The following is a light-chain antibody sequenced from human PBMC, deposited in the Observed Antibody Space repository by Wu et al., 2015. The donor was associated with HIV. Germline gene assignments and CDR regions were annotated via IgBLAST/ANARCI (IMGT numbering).Light chain of an antibody. CDR2: DTF. Sequence: EIVLTQSPATLSLSPGERATLSCRASESVNTYLAWYQQKPGQAPRLLIYDTFNRATGIPARFSGSGSGTDFTLTIGRLESEDFAIYFCQQYGNSPITFGQGTRLEIQ. J-gene: IGKJ5*01. CDR3: QQYGNSPIT. V-gene: IGKV3-11*01. CDR1: ESVNTY.